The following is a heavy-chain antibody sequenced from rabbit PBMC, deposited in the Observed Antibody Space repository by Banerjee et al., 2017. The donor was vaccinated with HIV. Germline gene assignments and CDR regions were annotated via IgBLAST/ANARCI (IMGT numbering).Heavy chain of an antibody. CDR1: GFSFSSDA. V-gene: IGHV1S40*01. Sequence: QSLEESGGDLVKPGASLTLTCTASGFSFSSDAMCWVRQAPGKGLEWIACIYIDSGGSTGYASWAKGRFTISKTSSTTVTLQMTSLTAADTATYFCARWGDYGGVGFNLWGQGTLVTVS. CDR2: IYIDSGGST. CDR3: ARWGDYGGVGFNL. D-gene: IGHD4-2*01. J-gene: IGHJ4*01.